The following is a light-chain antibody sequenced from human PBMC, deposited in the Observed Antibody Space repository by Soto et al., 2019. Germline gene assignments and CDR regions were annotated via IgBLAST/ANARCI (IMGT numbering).Light chain of an antibody. V-gene: IGLV2-14*01. CDR3: SSYTRSSTL. J-gene: IGLJ2*01. CDR1: SSDVGGYHY. CDR2: DVS. Sequence: QSALTQPASVSGSPGQSITIACTGTSSDVGGYHYVSWYQQHPGKAPKLMIYDVSNRPSGVSNRFSGSKSGNTASLTISGLQAEDEADYYCSSYTRSSTLFGGGTKVTVL.